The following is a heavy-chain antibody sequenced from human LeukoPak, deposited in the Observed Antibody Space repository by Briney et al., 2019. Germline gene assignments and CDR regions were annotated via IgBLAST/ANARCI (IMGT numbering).Heavy chain of an antibody. V-gene: IGHV1-18*01. CDR2: ISAYNGNT. Sequence: ASVKVSCKASGYTFTSYGISWVRQAPGQGLEWMGWISAYNGNTNYAQKLQGRVTMTTDTSTSTAYMELRSLRSDDTAVCYCARVEIFGVVIGLFDYWGQGTLVTVSS. CDR1: GYTFTSYG. J-gene: IGHJ4*02. CDR3: ARVEIFGVVIGLFDY. D-gene: IGHD3-3*01.